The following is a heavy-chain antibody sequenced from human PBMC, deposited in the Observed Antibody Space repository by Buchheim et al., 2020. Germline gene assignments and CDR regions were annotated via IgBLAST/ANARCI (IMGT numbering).Heavy chain of an antibody. CDR2: IYYSGST. J-gene: IGHJ4*02. CDR1: GGSISSGDYY. V-gene: IGHV4-30-4*01. CDR3: DRAVPEGWLQRFDY. D-gene: IGHD5-24*01. Sequence: QVQLQESGPGLVKPSQTLSLTCTVSGGSISSGDYYWSWIRQPPGKGLEWIGYIYYSGSTYSTPSLKSRVTIYVDTSKNQFTLKPRSLTAADTAVYYCDRAVPEGWLQRFDYWGQGTL.